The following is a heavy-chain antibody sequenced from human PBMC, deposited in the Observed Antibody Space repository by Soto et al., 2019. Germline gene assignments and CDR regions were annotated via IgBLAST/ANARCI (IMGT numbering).Heavy chain of an antibody. J-gene: IGHJ4*02. V-gene: IGHV3-30*18. CDR2: IPYDRGNS. CDR3: AKDREYSYGYADY. D-gene: IGHD5-18*01. Sequence: QVHLVESGGGVVQPGRSLRLSCAASGFTFSSYGMYWVRQAPGRGLEWVAFIPYDRGNSYYADSVKGRFTISRDNSKNTLYLQMNSLTAEDTAVYYWAKDREYSYGYADYWGQGALVTVSS. CDR1: GFTFSSYG.